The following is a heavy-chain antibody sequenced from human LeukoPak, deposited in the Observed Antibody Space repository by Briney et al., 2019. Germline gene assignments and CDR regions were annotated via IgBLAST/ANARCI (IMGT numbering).Heavy chain of an antibody. D-gene: IGHD5-18*01. J-gene: IGHJ4*02. V-gene: IGHV4-39*01. Sequence: PSETLSLTCTVSGGSISSSIYYWGWIRQPPGKGLEWIGSIYYSGSTYYNPSLKSRVTISVDTSKNQFSLKLSSVTAADTAVYYCARGTRLYSYGPQFDYWGQGTLVTVSS. CDR1: GGSISSSIYY. CDR3: ARGTRLYSYGPQFDY. CDR2: IYYSGST.